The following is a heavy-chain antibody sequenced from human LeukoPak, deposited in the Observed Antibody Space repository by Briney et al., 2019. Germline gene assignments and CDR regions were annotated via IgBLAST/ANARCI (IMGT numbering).Heavy chain of an antibody. J-gene: IGHJ4*02. Sequence: GGSLRLSCAASGFTFSSYSMNWVPQAPGKGLEWVSSISSSSSYIYYADSVKGRFTISRDNAKNSLYLQMNSLRAEDTAVYYCARSGDYYDSSGRKVFFDYWGQGTLVTVSS. V-gene: IGHV3-21*01. CDR2: ISSSSSYI. CDR1: GFTFSSYS. D-gene: IGHD3-22*01. CDR3: ARSGDYYDSSGRKVFFDY.